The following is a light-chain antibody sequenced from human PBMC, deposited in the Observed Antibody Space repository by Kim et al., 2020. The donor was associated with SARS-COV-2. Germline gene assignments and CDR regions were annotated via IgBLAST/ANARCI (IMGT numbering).Light chain of an antibody. CDR1: KLGEKY. Sequence: SVSPGQTASITCSGDKLGEKYACGYRQKPGHSPVLVIYQDTKRPSGIPERFSGSNSGNTATLTISGTQAMDEADYYCQTWDSITVVFGGGTQLTVL. CDR2: QDT. J-gene: IGLJ2*01. CDR3: QTWDSITVV. V-gene: IGLV3-1*01.